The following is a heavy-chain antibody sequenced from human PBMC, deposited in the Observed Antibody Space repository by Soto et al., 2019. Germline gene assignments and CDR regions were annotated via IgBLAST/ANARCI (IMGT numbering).Heavy chain of an antibody. CDR3: ARGRARVPTVRGLILQFSYFDP. CDR2: LHSSGST. V-gene: IGHV4-4*07. J-gene: IGHJ5*02. D-gene: IGHD3-10*01. Sequence: QVQLQESGPGLVKPSETLSLTCTVSGDSIRAHYWSWIRQAAGKGLEWIGRLHSSGSTDYNPSLTSRVTMSADTSSTPFSLKLASLTAADTAVYYCARGRARVPTVRGLILQFSYFDPWGQGTLVTVSS. CDR1: GDSIRAHY.